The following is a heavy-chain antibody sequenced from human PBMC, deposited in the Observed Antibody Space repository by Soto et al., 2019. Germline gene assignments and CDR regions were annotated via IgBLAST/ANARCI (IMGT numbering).Heavy chain of an antibody. Sequence: GGSLRLSCAASGFTFSSYALTWVRQAPGKGLEWVSAISGNGGEITYADSVQGRFTISRDNSKNTLYLQLHSLRADDTAVYYCAMFPAHSMLGISSAPDYWGQGTLVTVS. CDR1: GFTFSSYA. CDR2: ISGNGGEI. CDR3: AMFPAHSMLGISSAPDY. V-gene: IGHV3-23*01. J-gene: IGHJ4*02. D-gene: IGHD6-6*01.